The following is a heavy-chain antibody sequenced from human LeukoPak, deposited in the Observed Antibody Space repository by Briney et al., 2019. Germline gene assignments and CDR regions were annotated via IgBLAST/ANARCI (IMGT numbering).Heavy chain of an antibody. D-gene: IGHD3-10*01. V-gene: IGHV3-23*01. J-gene: IGHJ4*02. CDR2: ISGSGGST. Sequence: PGGSLRLSCAASGFTFSSYAMSWVRQAPGKGLEWVSAISGSGGSTYYADSVKGRFTISRDNSKNTLYLQMNSLRAEDTAVYYCAKASEVWFWKCYFDYWGQGTLVTVSS. CDR1: GFTFSSYA. CDR3: AKASEVWFWKCYFDY.